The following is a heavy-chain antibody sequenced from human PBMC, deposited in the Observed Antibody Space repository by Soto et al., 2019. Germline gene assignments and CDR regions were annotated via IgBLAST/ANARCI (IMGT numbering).Heavy chain of an antibody. V-gene: IGHV4-39*01. CDR2: IYYSGST. J-gene: IGHJ4*02. CDR1: GGSISSSSYY. D-gene: IGHD2-15*01. CDR3: ARHEGYCSGGSCVGDY. Sequence: QLQLQESGPGLVKPSETLSLTCTVSGGSISSSSYYWGWIRQPPGKGLEWIGSIYYSGSTYYNPSLKSRATISVDTSKHQFSLKLSSVTAADTAVYYCARHEGYCSGGSCVGDYWGQGTLVTVSS.